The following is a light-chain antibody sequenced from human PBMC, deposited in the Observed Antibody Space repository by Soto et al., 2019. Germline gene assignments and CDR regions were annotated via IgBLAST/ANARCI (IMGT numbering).Light chain of an antibody. Sequence: EIVMTQSPATLSVSPGERATLSCRASQSVSSDLAWYHQKPGQAPRLLIYGASTRATGIPARFSGSGSGTEFTLTINSLQSEDFAVYYCQQYNNWPRTFGQGTKVDSK. CDR3: QQYNNWPRT. J-gene: IGKJ1*01. CDR1: QSVSSD. CDR2: GAS. V-gene: IGKV3-15*01.